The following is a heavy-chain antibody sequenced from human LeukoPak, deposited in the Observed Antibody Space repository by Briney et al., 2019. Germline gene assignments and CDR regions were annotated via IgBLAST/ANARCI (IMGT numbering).Heavy chain of an antibody. CDR3: ARGMFSGPGMGV. CDR2: INHSGST. D-gene: IGHD6-19*01. Sequence: PSETLSLTCAVYGGSFSGYYWSWIRQPPGKGLEWIGEINHSGSTNYNPSLKSRVTISVDTSKNQFSLKLSSVTAADTAVYYCARGMFSGPGMGVWGKGTTVTVSS. J-gene: IGHJ6*04. V-gene: IGHV4-34*01. CDR1: GGSFSGYY.